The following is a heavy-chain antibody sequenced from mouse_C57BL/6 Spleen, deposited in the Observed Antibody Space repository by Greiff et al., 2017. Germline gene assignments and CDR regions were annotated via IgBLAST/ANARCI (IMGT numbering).Heavy chain of an antibody. CDR3: ARDYYGSRDYAMDY. V-gene: IGHV1-59*01. Sequence: QVQLQQPGAELVRPGTSVKLSCKASGYTFTSYWMHWVKQRPGQGLEWIGVIDPSDSYTNYNQKFKGKATLTVDTSSSTAYMQLSSLTSEDSAVYYCARDYYGSRDYAMDYWGQGTSVTVSS. CDR2: IDPSDSYT. D-gene: IGHD1-1*01. J-gene: IGHJ4*01. CDR1: GYTFTSYW.